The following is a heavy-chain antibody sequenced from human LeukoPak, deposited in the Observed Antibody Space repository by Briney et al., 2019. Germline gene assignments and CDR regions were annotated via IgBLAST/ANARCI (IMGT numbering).Heavy chain of an antibody. D-gene: IGHD6-13*01. CDR1: GFIFSNYG. Sequence: RPGGSLRLSCAASGFIFSNYGMSWVRQAPGEGLEWVSVIYSGGSTYYADSVKGRFTISRDNSKNTLYLQMNSLRAEDTAVYYCASHYEQQLARGAFDIWGQGTMVTVSS. CDR3: ASHYEQQLARGAFDI. CDR2: IYSGGST. J-gene: IGHJ3*02. V-gene: IGHV3-53*01.